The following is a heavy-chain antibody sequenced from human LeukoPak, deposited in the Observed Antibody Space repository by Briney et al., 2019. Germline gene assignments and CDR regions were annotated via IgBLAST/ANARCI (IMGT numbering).Heavy chain of an antibody. Sequence: GGSLRLSCAVSGFTFSGFWMSWSRQAPGKGLEWVASINSDGSEGYYADVVKGRFTISRDNAKNSLYLQINSLRAEDTAVYYCASSSYSSSSSVGAKGTMVTFS. CDR3: ASSSYSSSSSV. V-gene: IGHV3-7*03. D-gene: IGHD6-6*01. J-gene: IGHJ3*01. CDR2: INSDGSEG. CDR1: GFTFSGFW.